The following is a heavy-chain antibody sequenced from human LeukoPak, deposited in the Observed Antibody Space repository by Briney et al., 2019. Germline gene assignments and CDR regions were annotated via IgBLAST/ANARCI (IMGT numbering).Heavy chain of an antibody. D-gene: IGHD6-13*01. CDR3: ARGRVAAAGYNWFDP. J-gene: IGHJ5*02. Sequence: SETLSLTCTVSGGSISTYYWSWIRQPPGKGLKWIGYIYYSGSTKYNPSLKSRVTISVDTSKNQFSLKLSSVTAADTAVYYCARGRVAAAGYNWFDPWGQGTLVTVSS. CDR2: IYYSGST. V-gene: IGHV4-59*08. CDR1: GGSISTYY.